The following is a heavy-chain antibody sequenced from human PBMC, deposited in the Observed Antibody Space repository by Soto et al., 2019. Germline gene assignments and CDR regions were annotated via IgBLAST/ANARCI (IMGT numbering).Heavy chain of an antibody. CDR2: ISGSDGSSR. CDR3: ALSHTVTTDY. Sequence: PGGSLRLSCAASGFTFSSYAMSWVRQAPGKGLEWVSAISGSDGSSRSYADSVKGRFTISRDNAKNTLYLQMNSLRAEDTAVYYCALSHTVTTDYWGQGTLVTVSS. V-gene: IGHV3-23*01. D-gene: IGHD4-17*01. CDR1: GFTFSSYA. J-gene: IGHJ4*02.